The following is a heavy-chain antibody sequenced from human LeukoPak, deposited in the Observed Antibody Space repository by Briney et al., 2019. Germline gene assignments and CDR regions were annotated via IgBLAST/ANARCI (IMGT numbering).Heavy chain of an antibody. CDR1: GGSFSGYY. Sequence: SETLSLTCAVYGGSFSGYYWSWIRQPPGKGLEWIGEINHSGSTNYNPSLKSRVTTSVDTSKNQFSLKLSSVTAADTAVYYCASFPLNYDSSGYYSFFDYWGQGTLVTVSS. CDR3: ASFPLNYDSSGYYSFFDY. CDR2: INHSGST. V-gene: IGHV4-34*01. D-gene: IGHD3-22*01. J-gene: IGHJ4*02.